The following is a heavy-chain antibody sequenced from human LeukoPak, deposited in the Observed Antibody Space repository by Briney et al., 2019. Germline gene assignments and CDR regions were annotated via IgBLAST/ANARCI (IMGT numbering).Heavy chain of an antibody. V-gene: IGHV4-34*01. J-gene: IGHJ4*02. Sequence: SETLSLTCAVYGGSFSGYYWSWIRQPPGKGLEWIGEINHSGSTNYNPSLKSRITISVDTSRNQFSLQLSSVTAADTAVYYCARIHRYCSGGACYVLDNWGQGTLVAVSS. CDR2: INHSGST. CDR3: ARIHRYCSGGACYVLDN. CDR1: GGSFSGYY. D-gene: IGHD2-15*01.